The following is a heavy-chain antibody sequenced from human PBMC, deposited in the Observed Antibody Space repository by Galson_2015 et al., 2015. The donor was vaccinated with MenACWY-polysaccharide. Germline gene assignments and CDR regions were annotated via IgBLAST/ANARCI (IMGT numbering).Heavy chain of an antibody. CDR3: ARGFCSGGTCLRWDDAFDF. J-gene: IGHJ3*01. CDR1: GFSISTYW. CDR2: INGDGSSA. V-gene: IGHV3-74*03. Sequence: SLRLSCAASGFSISTYWMHWVRQVPGKGLMWVSRINGDGSSATYADSVRGRLTFSRDNAKNTVYLQLNSLRVEDTAVYYCARGFCSGGTCLRWDDAFDFRGQGTMVIVSS. D-gene: IGHD2-15*01.